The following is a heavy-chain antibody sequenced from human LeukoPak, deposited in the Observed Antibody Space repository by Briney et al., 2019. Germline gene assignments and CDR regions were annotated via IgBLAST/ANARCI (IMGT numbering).Heavy chain of an antibody. CDR3: ARDRYYYGSGSYYTNYYYYYMGV. Sequence: ASVKVSCKASGYTFTGYYMHWVRQAPGQGLEWMGWINPNSGGTNYAQKFQGRVTMTRDTSISTAYMELSRLRSDDTAVYYCARDRYYYGSGSYYTNYYYYYMGVWGKGTTVTVSS. D-gene: IGHD3-10*01. CDR1: GYTFTGYY. V-gene: IGHV1-2*02. CDR2: INPNSGGT. J-gene: IGHJ6*03.